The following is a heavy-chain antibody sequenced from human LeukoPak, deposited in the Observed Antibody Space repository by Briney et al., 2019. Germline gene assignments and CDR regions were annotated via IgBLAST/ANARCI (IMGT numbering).Heavy chain of an antibody. D-gene: IGHD7-27*01. CDR2: ISSSGSTI. CDR3: ARDPLGRAADY. V-gene: IGHV3-48*03. J-gene: IGHJ4*02. Sequence: GGSLRLPCAASGFTFSSYEMNWVRQAPGKGLEWISYISSSGSTIYYADSVKGRFTISRDNAKNSLYLKMNSLRAEDTAVYYCARDPLGRAADYWGQGSLVTVSS. CDR1: GFTFSSYE.